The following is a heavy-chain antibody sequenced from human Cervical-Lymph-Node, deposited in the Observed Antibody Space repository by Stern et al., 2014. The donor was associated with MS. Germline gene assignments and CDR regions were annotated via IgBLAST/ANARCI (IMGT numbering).Heavy chain of an antibody. CDR2: IYWGEDK. D-gene: IGHD2-15*01. CDR1: GFSVATAGVG. V-gene: IGHV2-5*02. Sequence: QITLKESGPTLVKPTQTVTLTCTLSGFSVATAGVGVGWIRQPPGKALEWLARIYWGEDKLYSPSLKNRLTIIKDTSKNQVVLTMTNVDPVDTATYYCAHSRVKYCRGGTCYSSLFDYWGQGTLVTVSS. J-gene: IGHJ4*02. CDR3: AHSRVKYCRGGTCYSSLFDY.